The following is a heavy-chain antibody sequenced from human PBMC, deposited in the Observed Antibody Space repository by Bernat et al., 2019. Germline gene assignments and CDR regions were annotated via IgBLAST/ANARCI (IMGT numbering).Heavy chain of an antibody. CDR3: ARGHDSSGYQLFDY. D-gene: IGHD3-22*01. J-gene: IGHJ4*02. Sequence: EVRLVESGGGLVQPGGSLRLSCAASGFTFSAYWMSWVRQAPGKGLEWVANIKQDGSEKYYVDSVKGRFTISRDNAKNSLYLQMNSLRAEDTAVYYCARGHDSSGYQLFDYWGQGTLVTVSS. CDR2: IKQDGSEK. V-gene: IGHV3-7*04. CDR1: GFTFSAYW.